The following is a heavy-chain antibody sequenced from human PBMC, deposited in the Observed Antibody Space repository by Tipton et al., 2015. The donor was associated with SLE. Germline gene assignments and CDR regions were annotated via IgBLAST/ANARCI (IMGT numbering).Heavy chain of an antibody. Sequence: TLSLTCAVYGGSFSGYYWSWIRQPPGKGPEWIGEINHSGSTNYNPSLKGRVTISVDTSKNQFSLKLSSVTAADTAVYYCARGPPYSSSWEDYWGQGTLVTVSS. CDR1: GGSFSGYY. V-gene: IGHV4-34*01. CDR2: INHSGST. J-gene: IGHJ4*02. CDR3: ARGPPYSSSWEDY. D-gene: IGHD6-6*01.